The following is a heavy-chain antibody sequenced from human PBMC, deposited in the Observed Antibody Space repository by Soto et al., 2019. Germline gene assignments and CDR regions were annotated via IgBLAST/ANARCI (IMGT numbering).Heavy chain of an antibody. Sequence: QVQLVQSGAEVKKPGSSVKVSCKTSGGLFSVYSFNWVRQAPGQGLEWMGGVLPITGSTDYAQKFKGRLTITADRATSTLYMELSRLTSDDTANYYCATIRVRGGPLRFEDGGQGTLISVSS. D-gene: IGHD5-12*01. J-gene: IGHJ4*01. CDR3: ATIRVRGGPLRFED. CDR2: VLPITGST. V-gene: IGHV1-69*06. CDR1: GGLFSVYS.